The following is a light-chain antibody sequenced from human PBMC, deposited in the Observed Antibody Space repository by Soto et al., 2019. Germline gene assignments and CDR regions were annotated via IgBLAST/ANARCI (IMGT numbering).Light chain of an antibody. CDR3: QQYHAYPLT. J-gene: IGKJ4*01. Sequence: DIRLTQSPSFLSASVGDRVTITCRASQGISSYLAWYQQKPGKAPKLLIYKASTLKSGVPSRFSGSGSGTEFTLTISNLQPEDFATYFYQQYHAYPLTFGGGTKVDIK. CDR2: KAS. V-gene: IGKV1-9*01. CDR1: QGISSY.